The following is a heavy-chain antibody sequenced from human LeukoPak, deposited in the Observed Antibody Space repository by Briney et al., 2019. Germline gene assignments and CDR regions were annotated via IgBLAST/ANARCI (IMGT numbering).Heavy chain of an antibody. D-gene: IGHD6-19*01. CDR1: GDSISNSDYY. Sequence: SETLSLTCTVSGDSISNSDYYWGWIRQPPGKGLEWIALINYSGRTFYNPSLRSRVTISVDMSKNQFSLNLNSVTAADTAVYYCARVMVSSGWYDPGPGFDYWGQGTLVTVSS. CDR2: INYSGRT. CDR3: ARVMVSSGWYDPGPGFDY. V-gene: IGHV4-39*01. J-gene: IGHJ4*02.